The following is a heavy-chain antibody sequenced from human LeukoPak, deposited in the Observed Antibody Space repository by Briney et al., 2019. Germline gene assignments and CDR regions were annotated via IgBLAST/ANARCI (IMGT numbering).Heavy chain of an antibody. V-gene: IGHV4-31*03. CDR3: ARGGSGWTSRVFQH. D-gene: IGHD6-19*01. CDR2: IYYSGST. CDR1: GGSISSGGYY. Sequence: KPSETLSLTCTVSGGSISSGGYYWSWIRQHPGKGLEWIGYIYYSGSTYYNPSLKSRVTISVDTSKNQFSLKLSSVTAADTAVYYCARGGSGWTSRVFQHWGQGTLVTVSS. J-gene: IGHJ1*01.